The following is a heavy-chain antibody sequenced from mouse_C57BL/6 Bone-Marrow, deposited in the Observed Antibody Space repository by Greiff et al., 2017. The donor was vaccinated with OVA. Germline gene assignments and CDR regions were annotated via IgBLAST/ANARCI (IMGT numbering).Heavy chain of an antibody. CDR3: ARVDDYYGSQFAY. CDR1: GYTFTSYW. Sequence: VQLQQPGAELVRPGTSVKLSCKASGYTFTSYWMHWVKQRPGQGLEWIGVIDPSDSYTNYNQKFKGKATLTVDTSSSTAYMQLSSQTSEDSAVYSCARVDDYYGSQFAYWGQGTLVTVSA. V-gene: IGHV1-59*01. J-gene: IGHJ3*01. D-gene: IGHD1-1*01. CDR2: IDPSDSYT.